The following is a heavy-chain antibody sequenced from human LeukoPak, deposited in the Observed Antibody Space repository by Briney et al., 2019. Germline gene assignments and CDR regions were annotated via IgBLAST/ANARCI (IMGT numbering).Heavy chain of an antibody. CDR1: GFTFSSYA. CDR2: ISGSGCST. D-gene: IGHD5/OR15-5a*01. V-gene: IGHV3-23*01. Sequence: GGSLRLSCAASGFTFSSYAMSWVRQAPGKGLEWVSAISGSGCSTYYADSVKGRFTISRDNSKNTLYLQMNSLRAEDTAVYYCAKISVGDRGALSYYYYYMDVWGKGTTVTVSS. CDR3: AKISVGDRGALSYYYYYMDV. J-gene: IGHJ6*03.